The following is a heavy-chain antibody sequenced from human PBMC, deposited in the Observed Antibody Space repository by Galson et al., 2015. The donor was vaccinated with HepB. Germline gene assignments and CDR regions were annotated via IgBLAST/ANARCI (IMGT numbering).Heavy chain of an antibody. Sequence: PALVKPTQTLTLTCTFSGFSLSTSGMCVSWIRQPPGKALEWLALIDWDDDKYYSTSLKTRLTISKDTSKNQVVLTMTNMDPVDTATYYCARGKYYYDSSGYYQFDNIDYWGQGTLVTVSS. J-gene: IGHJ4*02. D-gene: IGHD3-22*01. CDR1: GFSLSTSGMC. CDR3: ARGKYYYDSSGYYQFDNIDY. V-gene: IGHV2-70*01. CDR2: IDWDDDK.